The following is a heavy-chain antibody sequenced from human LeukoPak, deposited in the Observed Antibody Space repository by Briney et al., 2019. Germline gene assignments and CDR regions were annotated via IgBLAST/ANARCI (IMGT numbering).Heavy chain of an antibody. CDR2: ISDTGVGT. J-gene: IGHJ4*02. V-gene: IGHV3-23*01. CDR3: ARPPYSHYVVPTL. CDR1: GFTVSSNY. D-gene: IGHD4-11*01. Sequence: GGSLRLSCAASGFTVSSNYMSWVRQAPGKGLQWVSTISDTGVGTYYADSVKGRFTISRDNSKNTLYLQMSSLRAEDTAIYFCARPPYSHYVVPTLWGQGTLVTVSS.